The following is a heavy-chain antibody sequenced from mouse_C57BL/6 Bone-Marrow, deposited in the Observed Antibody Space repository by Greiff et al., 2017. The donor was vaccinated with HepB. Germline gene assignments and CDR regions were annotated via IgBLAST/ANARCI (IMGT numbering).Heavy chain of an antibody. Sequence: EVQGVESGGGLVQPGESLKLSCESYEYEFPSHDMSWVRQTPEKRLELVAAINSDGGSTYYPDTMERRFIISRDNTKKTLYLQMSSLRSEDTALYYCERQDDVTVPFAYWGQGTLVTVSA. CDR3: ERQDDVTVPFAY. V-gene: IGHV5-2*01. CDR1: EYEFPSHD. D-gene: IGHD2-1*01. J-gene: IGHJ3*01. CDR2: INSDGGST.